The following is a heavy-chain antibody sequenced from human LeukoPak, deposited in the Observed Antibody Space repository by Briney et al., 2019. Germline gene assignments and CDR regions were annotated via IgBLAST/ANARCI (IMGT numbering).Heavy chain of an antibody. Sequence: SSETLSLTCAVYGGSFSGYYWSWIRQPPGKGLEWIGEINHSGSTNYNPSLKSRVTISVDTSKNQFSLRLSSVTAADTAVYYCARHPANWNYGAFDVWGQGTMVTVS. D-gene: IGHD1-7*01. CDR2: INHSGST. J-gene: IGHJ3*01. CDR1: GGSFSGYY. V-gene: IGHV4-34*01. CDR3: ARHPANWNYGAFDV.